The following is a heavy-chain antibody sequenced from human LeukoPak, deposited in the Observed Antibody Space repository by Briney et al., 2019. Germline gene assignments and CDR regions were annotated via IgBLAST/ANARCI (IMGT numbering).Heavy chain of an antibody. V-gene: IGHV3-23*01. D-gene: IGHD3-3*01. Sequence: PGGSLRLSCAASGFTFSSYGMSWVRQAPGKGLEWVSAISGSGGSTYYADSVKGRFTISRDNSKNTLYLQMNSLRAEDTAAYYCARRITIFGVVDHWGQGTLVTVSS. CDR2: ISGSGGST. CDR3: ARRITIFGVVDH. CDR1: GFTFSSYG. J-gene: IGHJ5*02.